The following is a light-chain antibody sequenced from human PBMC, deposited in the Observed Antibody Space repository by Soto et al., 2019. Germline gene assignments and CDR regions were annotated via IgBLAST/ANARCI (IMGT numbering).Light chain of an antibody. Sequence: DIQMTQSPSTLSASIGDTVTITCRASQSVSNWLAWYQQKPGKGPKFLIYDASSLESGVPSKFSGSGSGTEFTLTISSLQPGDFATYYCQQYNDYPWTFGQGTRVEI. J-gene: IGKJ1*01. CDR1: QSVSNW. CDR2: DAS. CDR3: QQYNDYPWT. V-gene: IGKV1-5*01.